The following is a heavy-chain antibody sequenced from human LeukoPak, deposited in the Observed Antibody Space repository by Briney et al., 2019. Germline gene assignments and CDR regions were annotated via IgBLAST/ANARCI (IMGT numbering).Heavy chain of an antibody. CDR1: GYTFPGYY. D-gene: IGHD6-6*01. V-gene: IGHV1-2*02. Sequence: ASVKVSCKASGYTFPGYYMHWMRQAPGQGLEWMGWINPNSGGTNYAQKFQGRVTMTRDTSISTAYMELSRLRSDDTAVYYCAREHSSSSGKVFDYWGQGTLVTVSS. CDR3: AREHSSSSGKVFDY. CDR2: INPNSGGT. J-gene: IGHJ4*02.